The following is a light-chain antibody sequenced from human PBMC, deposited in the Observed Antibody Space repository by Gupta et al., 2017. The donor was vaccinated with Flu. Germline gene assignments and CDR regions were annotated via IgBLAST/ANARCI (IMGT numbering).Light chain of an antibody. J-gene: IGKJ2*02. CDR3: QQHHNFPCT. V-gene: IGKV5-2*01. CDR2: EGT. Sequence: PAFMSATPADKVNISCKASQEIDDDMNWYQQKPGEAAIFIIQEGTSLGPGIPPRFSGSGYGTDFTLTIKNLESEDAAYYCCQQHHNFPCTFGQGTKVEIK. CDR1: QEIDDD.